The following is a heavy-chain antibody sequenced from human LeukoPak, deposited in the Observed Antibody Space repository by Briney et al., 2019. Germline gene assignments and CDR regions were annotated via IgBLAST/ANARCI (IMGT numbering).Heavy chain of an antibody. V-gene: IGHV4-61*09. CDR2: IYTSGSM. D-gene: IGHD3-10*01. CDR3: TKGRGI. CDR1: GGSISSGSYD. Sequence: SETLSLTCTVSGGSISSGSYDWYWIRQPAGKGLEWIGHIYTSGSMNYNPSLKSRVTISVDTSENQFSLKLTSVTAADTAVYYCTKGRGIWGQGTLVTVSS. J-gene: IGHJ4*02.